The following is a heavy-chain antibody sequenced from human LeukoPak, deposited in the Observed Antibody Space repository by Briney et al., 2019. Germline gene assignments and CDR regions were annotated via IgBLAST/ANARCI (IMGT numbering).Heavy chain of an antibody. V-gene: IGHV3-53*01. CDR1: GFTVSRNY. J-gene: IGHJ4*02. Sequence: PGGSLRLSCAASGFTVSRNYMSWVHQAPGKGLEWVSVIYSADSAYYADSVRGRFTISRDNSKNTLYLQMNSLRADDTAVYYCAREVGGGATNYFDYWGQGTLVTVSS. CDR2: IYSADSA. D-gene: IGHD1-26*01. CDR3: AREVGGGATNYFDY.